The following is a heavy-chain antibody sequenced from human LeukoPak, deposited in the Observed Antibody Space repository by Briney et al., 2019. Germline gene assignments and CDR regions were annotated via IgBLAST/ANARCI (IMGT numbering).Heavy chain of an antibody. CDR2: IYHSGST. CDR3: AREFVVVPAADSQDNWFDP. Sequence: PSETLSLTYTVSGGSISSYYWSWIRQPAGKGLEWIGSIYHSGSTYYNPSLKSRVTISVDTSKNQFSLKLSSVTAADTAVYYCAREFVVVPAADSQDNWFDPWGQGTLVTVSS. CDR1: GGSISSYY. V-gene: IGHV4-4*07. J-gene: IGHJ5*02. D-gene: IGHD2-2*01.